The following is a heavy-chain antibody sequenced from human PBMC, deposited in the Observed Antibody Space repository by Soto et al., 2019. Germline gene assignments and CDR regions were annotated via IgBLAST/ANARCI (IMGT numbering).Heavy chain of an antibody. J-gene: IGHJ6*02. Sequence: PGAYLKISCQASGDNFGDNFTSYWVTWVRQVPGKGLEWMGRIAPGDSHTTYSPSFEGHVTISVDKPIRTAYMRWNSLKTSATAIYYCSAGISCTRYMCPFYNYGLDVWGQGTTVTVSS. CDR2: IAPGDSHT. V-gene: IGHV5-10-1*01. CDR3: SAGISCTRYMCPFYNYGLDV. D-gene: IGHD3-16*02. CDR1: GDNFGDNFTSYW.